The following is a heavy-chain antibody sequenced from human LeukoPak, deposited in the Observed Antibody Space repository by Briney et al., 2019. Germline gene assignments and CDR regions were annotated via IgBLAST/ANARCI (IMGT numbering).Heavy chain of an antibody. CDR3: ARGGDSGGGYGY. Sequence: ASVKVSCKASGYTFTSYDINWVRQATGQGLEWMGWMNPNSGNTGYAQKFQGRVTITRNTSISTAYMELSSPRSEDTAVYYCARGGDSGGGYGYWGRGPLVTVSS. CDR2: MNPNSGNT. J-gene: IGHJ4*02. CDR1: GYTFTSYD. D-gene: IGHD6-13*01. V-gene: IGHV1-8*03.